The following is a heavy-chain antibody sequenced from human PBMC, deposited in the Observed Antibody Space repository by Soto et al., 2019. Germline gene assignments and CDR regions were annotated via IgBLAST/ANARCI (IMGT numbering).Heavy chain of an antibody. J-gene: IGHJ4*02. CDR3: VTSLWFGTQPEI. CDR1: GGSFSDNY. D-gene: IGHD3-10*01. Sequence: SETLSLTCDVYGGSFSDNYWTWFRQPPGKGLEWIGEISPSGTTKYIASLRSRATISVDTSKRHYSLKVTSVTGADTAVYYCVTSLWFGTQPEIWGQGALVTVSS. V-gene: IGHV4-34*01. CDR2: ISPSGTT.